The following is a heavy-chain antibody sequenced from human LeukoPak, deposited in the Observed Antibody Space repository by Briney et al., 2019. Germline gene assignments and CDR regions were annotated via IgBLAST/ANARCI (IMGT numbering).Heavy chain of an antibody. V-gene: IGHV3-13*01. CDR3: VRGALPGDNWYFDL. CDR1: GFPFSAYD. Sequence: GGSLRLSCATSGFPFSAYDMHWVRQAPGKGLEWVSAFGSAGDTYYPGAVKGRFTISRDYAKNSLFLQMNNLIAGDAAVYFCVRGALPGDNWYFDLWGRGTLVTVSS. J-gene: IGHJ2*01. CDR2: FGSAGDT.